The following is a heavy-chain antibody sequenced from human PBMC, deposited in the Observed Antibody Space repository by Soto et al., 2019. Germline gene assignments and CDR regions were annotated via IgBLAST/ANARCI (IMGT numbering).Heavy chain of an antibody. CDR1: GGSISSSNW. Sequence: SETLSLTCAVSGGSISSSNWWSWVRQPPGKGLEWIGEIYHSGSTNYNPSLKSRVTISVDKSKNQFSLKLSSVTAADTAVYYCESYSWLYYFDYWGQGNLVTVSS. V-gene: IGHV4-4*02. CDR3: ESYSWLYYFDY. J-gene: IGHJ4*02. D-gene: IGHD3-9*01. CDR2: IYHSGST.